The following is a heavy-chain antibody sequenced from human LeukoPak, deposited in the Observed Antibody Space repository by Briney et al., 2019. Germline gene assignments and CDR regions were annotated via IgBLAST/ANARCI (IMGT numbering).Heavy chain of an antibody. V-gene: IGHV4-39*01. J-gene: IGHJ4*02. Sequence: TSETLSLTRTVSGGSISSSSYYWGWIRQPPGKGLEWIGSIYYSGSTYYNPSLKSRVTISVDTSKNQFSLKLSSVTAADTAVYYCARQRGLSSPFDYWGQGTLVTVSS. CDR1: GGSISSSSYY. CDR2: IYYSGST. D-gene: IGHD2-15*01. CDR3: ARQRGLSSPFDY.